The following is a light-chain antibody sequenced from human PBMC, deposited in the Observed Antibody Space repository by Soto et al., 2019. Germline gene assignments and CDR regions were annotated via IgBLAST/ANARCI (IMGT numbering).Light chain of an antibody. V-gene: IGKV1-12*01. CDR1: QGISSW. Sequence: DIQMTQSPSSVSASVGDRVTITCRASQGISSWLAWYQQKPGKAPKLLIYAASSLQSGVPSRFLGRGSGADFTVTIRSRQPEEFATYYCQQVNRLPWSVGQGTKVEFK. J-gene: IGKJ1*01. CDR2: AAS. CDR3: QQVNRLPWS.